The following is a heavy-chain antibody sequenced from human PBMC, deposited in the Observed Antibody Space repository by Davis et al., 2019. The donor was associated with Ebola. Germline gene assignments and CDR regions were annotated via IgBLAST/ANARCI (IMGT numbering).Heavy chain of an antibody. CDR1: GFTFTTYG. J-gene: IGHJ6*02. CDR3: ARAPLYYDFWSGYPEDYYYGMDV. Sequence: GESLKISCVASGFTFTTYGMHWVRQAPGKGLEWVATIWHDGTIKYYADSVKGRFTISRDNSQNTLYLQMNSLRAEDTAVYYCARAPLYYDFWSGYPEDYYYGMDVWGQGTTVTVSS. CDR2: IWHDGTIK. D-gene: IGHD3-3*01. V-gene: IGHV3-33*01.